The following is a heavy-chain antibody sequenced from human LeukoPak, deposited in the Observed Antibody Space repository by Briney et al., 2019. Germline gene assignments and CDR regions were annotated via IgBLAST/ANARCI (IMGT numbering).Heavy chain of an antibody. CDR2: ISGSGGST. V-gene: IGHV3-23*01. CDR3: AKDDTGGLQWFGELLFDY. J-gene: IGHJ4*02. D-gene: IGHD3-10*01. Sequence: GGSLRLSCAASGFTFSSYAMSWVRQAPGKGLEWVSAISGSGGSTYYADSVKGRFTISRDNSKNTLYLQMNSLRAEDTAVYYCAKDDTGGLQWFGELLFDYWGQGTLVTVSS. CDR1: GFTFSSYA.